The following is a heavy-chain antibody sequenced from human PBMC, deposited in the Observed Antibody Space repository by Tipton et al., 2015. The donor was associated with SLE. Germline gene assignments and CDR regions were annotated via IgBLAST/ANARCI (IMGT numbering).Heavy chain of an antibody. D-gene: IGHD1/OR15-1a*01. J-gene: IGHJ6*02. CDR1: GFTVSSNY. CDR2: IHSGGGT. V-gene: IGHV3-53*04. CDR3: AKQISPHYGMDV. Sequence: VQLVQSGGGLVQPGGSLRLSCAASGFTVSSNYMSWVRQAPGKGLEWASVIHSGGGTYYADSAKGRFTISRDTLKNTLYLQMNSLRAEDTAVYYCAKQISPHYGMDVWGQGTTVTVSS.